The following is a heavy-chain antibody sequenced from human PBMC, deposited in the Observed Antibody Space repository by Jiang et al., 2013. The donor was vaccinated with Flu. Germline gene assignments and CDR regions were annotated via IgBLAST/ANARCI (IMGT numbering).Heavy chain of an antibody. D-gene: IGHD1-26*01. V-gene: IGHV4-34*01. CDR3: ARVLDSGLVVDY. J-gene: IGHJ4*02. CDR2: INHSGST. Sequence: LKPSETLSLTCAVYGGSFSGYYWSWIRQPPGKGLEWIGEINHSGSTNYNPSLKSRVTISVDTSKNQFSLKLSSVTAADTAVYYCARVLDSGLVVDYWGQGTLVTVSS. CDR1: GGSFSGYY.